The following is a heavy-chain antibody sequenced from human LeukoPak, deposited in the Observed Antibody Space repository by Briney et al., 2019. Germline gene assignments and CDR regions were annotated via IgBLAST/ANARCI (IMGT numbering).Heavy chain of an antibody. J-gene: IGHJ4*02. Sequence: GGSLRLPCAASEFTFSDYYMSWVRQAPGKGLEWVSFISSSGNSIYYADSVKGRFTISRDNAKNSLYLQMNSLRAEDTAVYYCARDIGLGSYYIPLSFDSWGQGTLVTVSS. V-gene: IGHV3-11*01. D-gene: IGHD3-10*01. CDR1: EFTFSDYY. CDR3: ARDIGLGSYYIPLSFDS. CDR2: ISSSGNSI.